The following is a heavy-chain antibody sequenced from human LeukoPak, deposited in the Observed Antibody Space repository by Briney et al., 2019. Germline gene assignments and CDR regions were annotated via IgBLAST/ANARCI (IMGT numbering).Heavy chain of an antibody. CDR1: GGSFSGYY. Sequence: SETLSLTCAVYGGSFSGYYWSWIRQPPGKGLEWIGEINHSGSTNYNPSLKSRVTISVDTSKNQFSLKLSSVTAADTAVYYCARGWYCSGGSCYRRGVFDYWGQGTLVPVSS. CDR3: ARGWYCSGGSCYRRGVFDY. CDR2: INHSGST. J-gene: IGHJ4*02. D-gene: IGHD2-15*01. V-gene: IGHV4-34*01.